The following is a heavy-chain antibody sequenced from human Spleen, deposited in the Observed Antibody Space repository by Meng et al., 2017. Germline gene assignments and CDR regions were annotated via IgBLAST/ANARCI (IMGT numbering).Heavy chain of an antibody. V-gene: IGHV3-48*03. J-gene: IGHJ3*02. CDR3: ARESGYCSGGSCRADAFDI. Sequence: GGSLRLSCAASGFSFSSYEMSWVRQAPGKGLEWVAYISGNGNTIYYADSVKGRFTISRDNAKNSLYLQMNSLRAEDTALYYCARESGYCSGGSCRADAFDIWGQGTMVTVS. CDR1: GFSFSSYE. D-gene: IGHD2-15*01. CDR2: ISGNGNTI.